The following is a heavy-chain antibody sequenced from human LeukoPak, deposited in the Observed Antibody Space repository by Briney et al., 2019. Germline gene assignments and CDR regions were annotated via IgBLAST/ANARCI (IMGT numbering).Heavy chain of an antibody. Sequence: GGSLRLSCAASGVAFSSDWMSWGRQAPGKGLEWVANINPDGSEKQYVDSVKGRFTTSRDNAKNSLYLQMNSLRAEDTAVYYCARVWYFGDSAWRYFDYWGQGALVTVSS. CDR1: GVAFSSDW. CDR3: ARVWYFGDSAWRYFDY. J-gene: IGHJ4*02. CDR2: INPDGSEK. D-gene: IGHD3-10*01. V-gene: IGHV3-7*01.